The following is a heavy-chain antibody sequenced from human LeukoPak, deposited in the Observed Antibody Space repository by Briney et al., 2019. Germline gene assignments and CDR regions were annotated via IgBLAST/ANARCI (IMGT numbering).Heavy chain of an antibody. V-gene: IGHV3-21*01. CDR2: ITSSSTYT. J-gene: IGHJ6*03. D-gene: IGHD1-26*01. CDR1: GFTFSNYG. CDR3: ARDPYSGDYGPYYYYYMDV. Sequence: GGTLRLSCAASGFTFSNYGLSWVRQAPGKALEWVSSITSSSTYTYYADSVKGRYTISRGNAKNSLYLQMNGLRAEDTAVYYCARDPYSGDYGPYYYYYMDVWGKGTTVTISS.